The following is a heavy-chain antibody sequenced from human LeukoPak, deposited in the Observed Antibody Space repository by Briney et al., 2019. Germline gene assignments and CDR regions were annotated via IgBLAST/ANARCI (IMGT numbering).Heavy chain of an antibody. CDR3: AKDGGEYYDILTGYCPRLYYMDV. D-gene: IGHD3-9*01. CDR1: GFTFSTYG. J-gene: IGHJ6*03. V-gene: IGHV3-23*01. CDR2: ISGSGGST. Sequence: PGGSLRLSCVASGFTFSTYGMSWVRQAPGKGLEWVSAISGSGGSTYYADSVKGRFTISRDNSKNTLYLQMNSLRAEDTAVYYCAKDGGEYYDILTGYCPRLYYMDVWGKGTTVTISS.